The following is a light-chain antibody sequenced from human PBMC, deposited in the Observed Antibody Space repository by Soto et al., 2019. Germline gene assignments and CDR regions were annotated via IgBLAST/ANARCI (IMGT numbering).Light chain of an antibody. Sequence: QSALTQPASVSGSPGQSITISCTGTSGDIGSYNRVSWYQQHPGKAPKLIIYEVTDRPSGVSNRFSGSKSGTSASLAIAGLQADDEADYYCQSYDPTLRTSLFGGGTQLTVL. CDR1: SGDIGSYNR. CDR2: EVT. CDR3: QSYDPTLRTSL. V-gene: IGLV2-14*01. J-gene: IGLJ2*01.